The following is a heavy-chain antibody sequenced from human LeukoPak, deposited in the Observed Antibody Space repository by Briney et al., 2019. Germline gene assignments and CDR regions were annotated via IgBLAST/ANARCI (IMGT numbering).Heavy chain of an antibody. CDR3: ARDRPYGDYDFDY. CDR1: GFTFSSYG. V-gene: IGHV3-33*08. CDR2: IWYDGSNK. J-gene: IGHJ4*02. D-gene: IGHD4-17*01. Sequence: GGSLRLSCAASGFTFSSYGMHWVRQAPGKGLEWVAVIWYDGSNKYYADSVKGRFTISRDNSKNTLYLQMNSLRAEDTAVYYCARDRPYGDYDFDYWGQGTLVTVSS.